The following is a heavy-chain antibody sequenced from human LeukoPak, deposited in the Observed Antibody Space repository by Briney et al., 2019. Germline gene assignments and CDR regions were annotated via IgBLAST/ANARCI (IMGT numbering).Heavy chain of an antibody. Sequence: SETLSLTCTVSGGSISRYYWSWIRQPPGKGLEWIGYIYYIGSTNYNPSLKSRVTISVDKSKNQFSLKLSSVTAADTAVYYCAREKGIAVAGSFDYWGQGTLVTVSS. J-gene: IGHJ4*02. CDR2: IYYIGST. V-gene: IGHV4-59*12. CDR3: AREKGIAVAGSFDY. CDR1: GGSISRYY. D-gene: IGHD6-19*01.